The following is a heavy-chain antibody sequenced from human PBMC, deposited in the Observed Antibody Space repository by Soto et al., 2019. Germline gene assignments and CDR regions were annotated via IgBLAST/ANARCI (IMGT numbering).Heavy chain of an antibody. D-gene: IGHD2-15*01. CDR2: LNPSDSYT. CDR3: ERHPYIGGFDV. CDR1: GYSFANYW. Sequence: GESLKISCQGSGYSFANYWISWVRQLPGKGLEWMGRLNPSDSYTDYNPSFQGHVTISADKSISTAYVQWSSLKASDTAMYFCERHPYIGGFDVCGQGPEVTVYS. V-gene: IGHV5-10-1*01. J-gene: IGHJ6*02.